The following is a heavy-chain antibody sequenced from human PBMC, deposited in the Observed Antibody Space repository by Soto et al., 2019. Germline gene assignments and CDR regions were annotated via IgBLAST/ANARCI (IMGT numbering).Heavy chain of an antibody. J-gene: IGHJ4*02. CDR3: ARDDSRASSAYSYDY. D-gene: IGHD5-18*01. V-gene: IGHV1-3*04. Sequence: QVQLVQSGAEVKKPGASVKVSCNASGYTFTRYAIHWVRQAPGQRLEWMGWINTGNGDTAYSQKFQGRVTITRDTSASTAYMELSSLRSEDTAVYYCARDDSRASSAYSYDYWGQGTLVTVSS. CDR1: GYTFTRYA. CDR2: INTGNGDT.